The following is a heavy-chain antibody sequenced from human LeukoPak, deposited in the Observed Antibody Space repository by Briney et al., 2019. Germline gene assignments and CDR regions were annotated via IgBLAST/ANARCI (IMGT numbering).Heavy chain of an antibody. CDR3: AREIDYYDSSGYNGY. V-gene: IGHV1-2*02. CDR2: INPNSGGT. CDR1: GYTFTGYY. J-gene: IGHJ4*02. D-gene: IGHD3-22*01. Sequence: ASVKVSCKASGYTFTGYYMHWVRQAPGQVLEWMGWINPNSGGTKNAQKFQGRVTMTRDTSISTAYMELSRLRSDDTAVYYCAREIDYYDSSGYNGYWGQGTLVTVSS.